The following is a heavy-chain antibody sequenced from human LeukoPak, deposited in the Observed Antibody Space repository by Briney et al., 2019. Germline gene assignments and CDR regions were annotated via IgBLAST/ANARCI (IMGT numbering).Heavy chain of an antibody. CDR1: VGSINSGSYS. V-gene: IGHV4-61*02. CDR2: IHISGST. J-gene: IGHJ3*02. CDR3: ARADRSGYFGNVVAFDI. Sequence: PSQTLSLTCTVCVGSINSGSYSWTWIRQPAGKGLEWIGRIHISGSTDYTPSLKSRVTISVDTSKNQFSLKLSSVTAADTAVYYCARADRSGYFGNVVAFDIWGQGTMVTVSS. D-gene: IGHD3-22*01.